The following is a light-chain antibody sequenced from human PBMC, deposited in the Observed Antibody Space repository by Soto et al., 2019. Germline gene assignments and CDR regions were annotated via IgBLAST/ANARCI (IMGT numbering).Light chain of an antibody. CDR3: QQSYNTPPT. CDR1: QSISTY. CDR2: AAS. Sequence: QSPSSLSASVGDRVTITCRASQSISTYLNWYQQKPGKAPKLLIYAASSLQSGVPSRFSGSGSGADFTLTITSLQPEDFATYSCQQSYNTPPTFGPGTKVDIK. J-gene: IGKJ3*01. V-gene: IGKV1-39*01.